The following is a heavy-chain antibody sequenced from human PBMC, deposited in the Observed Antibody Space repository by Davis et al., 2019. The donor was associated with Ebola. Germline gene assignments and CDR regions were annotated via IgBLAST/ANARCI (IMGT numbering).Heavy chain of an antibody. J-gene: IGHJ4*02. CDR1: GFTFSAHT. CDR3: VKEGTTTIWVDSDK. CDR2: ISSSGKT. D-gene: IGHD1-26*01. Sequence: GGSLRLSCSASGFTFSAHTMHWVRQAPGKGLEYVSVISSSGKTYYADSVKGRFTISRDNSQNNVYLQMTSLRVEDTAVYYCVKEGTTTIWVDSDKWGQGTLVTVAS. V-gene: IGHV3-64D*08.